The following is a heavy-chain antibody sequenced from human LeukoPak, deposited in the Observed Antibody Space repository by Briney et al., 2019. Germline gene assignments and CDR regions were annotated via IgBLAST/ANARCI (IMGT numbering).Heavy chain of an antibody. D-gene: IGHD6-19*01. CDR1: GFTFSSYA. V-gene: IGHV3-23*01. CDR2: ISGSGGST. Sequence: GGSLRLSCAASGFTFSSYAMSWVRQAPGKGLEWVSAISGSGGSTSYADSVKGRFTISRDNSKNTLYLQMNSLRAEDTAVYYCAKEAFHSSGWYARFDYWGQGTLVTVSS. J-gene: IGHJ4*02. CDR3: AKEAFHSSGWYARFDY.